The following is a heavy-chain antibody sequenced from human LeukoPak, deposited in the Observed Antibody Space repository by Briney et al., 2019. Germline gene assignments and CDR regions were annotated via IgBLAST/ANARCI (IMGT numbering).Heavy chain of an antibody. J-gene: IGHJ4*02. CDR2: IYSGGST. Sequence: GGSLRLSCAASGFTFSSYAMSWVRQAPGKGLEWVSVIYSGGSTYYADSVKGRFTISRDNSKNTLYLQMNSLRAEDTAVYYCARGITIFGVVIGGFDYWGQGTLVTVSS. D-gene: IGHD3-3*01. CDR1: GFTFSSYA. V-gene: IGHV3-66*02. CDR3: ARGITIFGVVIGGFDY.